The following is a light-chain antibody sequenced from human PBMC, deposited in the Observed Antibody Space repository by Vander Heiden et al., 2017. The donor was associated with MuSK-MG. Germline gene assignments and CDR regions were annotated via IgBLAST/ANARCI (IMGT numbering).Light chain of an antibody. V-gene: IGKV4-1*01. J-gene: IGKJ1*01. CDR1: QTVLFSSNNKNY. Sequence: DIVMTQSPDSLAVSLGERATFNCKSSQTVLFSSNNKNYLAWYQQKPGQPPKLLIYWASTRESGVPDRFTGSGSGTDFTLTISSLEAEDVAVYYCQQYDNSPWTFGQGTRVXIK. CDR2: WAS. CDR3: QQYDNSPWT.